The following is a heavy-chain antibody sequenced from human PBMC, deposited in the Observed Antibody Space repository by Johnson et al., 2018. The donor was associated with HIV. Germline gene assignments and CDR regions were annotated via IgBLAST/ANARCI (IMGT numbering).Heavy chain of an antibody. D-gene: IGHD3-10*01. CDR1: GFTFSGSA. Sequence: VQLVESGGGLVKPGGSLRLSCGASGFTFSGSAMHWVRQASGKGLEWVGRIRSKANSYATAYAASVTGRFTISRDDSKNTMYLQMNSLRAEETAVYYCARDPLLHGSTFDMWGPGTMVTVSS. J-gene: IGHJ3*02. CDR2: IRSKANSYAT. V-gene: IGHV3-73*01. CDR3: ARDPLLHGSTFDM.